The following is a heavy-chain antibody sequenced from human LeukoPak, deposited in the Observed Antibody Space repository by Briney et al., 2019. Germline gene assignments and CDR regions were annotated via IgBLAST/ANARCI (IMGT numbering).Heavy chain of an antibody. J-gene: IGHJ4*02. CDR2: FDPEDGET. V-gene: IGHV1-24*01. Sequence: ASVKVSCKVSGYTLTELSMHWVRQAPGKGLEWMGGFDPEDGETIYAQKFQGRVTMSEDTSTDTAYMELSSLRSEDTAVYYCATGGLPGNEGYSGSYSDFDYWGQGTLVTVSS. CDR3: ATGGLPGNEGYSGSYSDFDY. D-gene: IGHD1-26*01. CDR1: GYTLTELS.